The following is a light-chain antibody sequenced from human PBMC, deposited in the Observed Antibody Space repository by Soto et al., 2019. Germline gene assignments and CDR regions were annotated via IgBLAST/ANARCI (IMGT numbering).Light chain of an antibody. Sequence: DIQMTQSPSTLSASVGDRVTITCRASQSISSWLAWYQQKPGKAPKLLIYKASSLQSGVPSRFSGSGSGTEITLIISSLQPEDFATYYCQQLYSYHITSGLGTRLEIK. V-gene: IGKV1-5*03. CDR2: KAS. CDR1: QSISSW. CDR3: QQLYSYHIT. J-gene: IGKJ5*01.